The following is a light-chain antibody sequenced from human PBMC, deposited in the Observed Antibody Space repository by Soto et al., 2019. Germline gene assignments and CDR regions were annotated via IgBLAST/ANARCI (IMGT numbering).Light chain of an antibody. CDR2: GAS. CDR1: QSVSNN. Sequence: IVMTQSPATLSLSPGERATLSCRASQSVSNNLAWYQQKPGQAPRLLIYGASMRATGLPARFSGSGSGTEFTLTISRLHSEDLAVYYCQQYMNWPPITFGQGTRLEIK. CDR3: QQYMNWPPIT. V-gene: IGKV3-15*01. J-gene: IGKJ5*01.